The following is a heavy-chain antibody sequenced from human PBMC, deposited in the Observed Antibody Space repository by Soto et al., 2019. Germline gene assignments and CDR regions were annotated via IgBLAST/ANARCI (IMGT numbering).Heavy chain of an antibody. D-gene: IGHD6-6*01. CDR2: ISSSSDTI. Sequence: QAGGSLRLSCAPSGFTLPGYSMNWVRQAPGKGLEWVSYISSSSDTIYYADSVKGRFTISRDNAKNLLYLQMKSLRAEDTAVYYCARSSTFYDYWGQGTPVTVSS. J-gene: IGHJ4*02. CDR1: GFTLPGYS. V-gene: IGHV3-48*01. CDR3: ARSSTFYDY.